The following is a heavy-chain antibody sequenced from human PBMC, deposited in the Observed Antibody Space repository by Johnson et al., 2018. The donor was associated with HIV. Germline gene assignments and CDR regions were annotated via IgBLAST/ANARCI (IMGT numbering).Heavy chain of an antibody. V-gene: IGHV3-53*02. CDR3: ARGRGWWLQLGGAFDI. J-gene: IGHJ3*02. D-gene: IGHD5-24*01. Sequence: EQLVETGGGLIQPGGSLRLSCAASGFTISTKYFNWVRQAPGKGLEWVSVISIGGSTYYADSVKGRFTISRDNSKNTLYLKMNSLRAEDTAIYYCARGRGWWLQLGGAFDIWGQGTMVTVSS. CDR2: ISIGGST. CDR1: GFTISTKY.